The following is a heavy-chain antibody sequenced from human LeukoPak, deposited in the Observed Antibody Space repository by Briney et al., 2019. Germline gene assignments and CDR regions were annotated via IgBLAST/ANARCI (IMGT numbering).Heavy chain of an antibody. D-gene: IGHD3-16*01. CDR3: ARGKSRGGHIDY. CDR2: ISGSDGST. J-gene: IGHJ4*02. CDR1: GFTFSSYS. Sequence: GGSLRLSCAASGFTFSSYSMNWVRQAPGKGLEWVSGISGSDGSTNYADSVKGRFTISRENSKNTLYLQMNSLRAEDTAVYYCARGKSRGGHIDYWGQGTLVTVSS. V-gene: IGHV3-23*01.